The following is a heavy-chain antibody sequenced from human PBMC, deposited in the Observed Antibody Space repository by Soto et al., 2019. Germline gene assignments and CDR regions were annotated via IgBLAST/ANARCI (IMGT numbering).Heavy chain of an antibody. CDR1: GGSISSYY. J-gene: IGHJ5*02. V-gene: IGHV4-4*07. D-gene: IGHD4-4*01. CDR3: ARAVGHTVTNWFDP. Sequence: QVQLQESGPGLVKPSETLSLTCTVSGGSISSYYWSWIRQPAGKGLEWIGRIYTSGSTNYNPSLKSRVTLSVDKSKNHFALKLSYVTAADTAVYYCARAVGHTVTNWFDPWGQGNLVTVSS. CDR2: IYTSGST.